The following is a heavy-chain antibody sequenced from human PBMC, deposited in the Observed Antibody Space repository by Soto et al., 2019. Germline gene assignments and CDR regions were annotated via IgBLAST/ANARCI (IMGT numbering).Heavy chain of an antibody. J-gene: IGHJ3*02. CDR2: IIPIFGTA. CDR1: GGTFSSYA. CDR3: ARGPACGGDCYGDFDI. Sequence: ASVKVSCKASGGTFSSYAISWVRQAPGQGLEWMGGIIPIFGTANYAQKFQGRVTITADESTSTAYMELSSLRSEDTAVYYCARGPACGGDCYGDFDIQGQGTTVTVSS. V-gene: IGHV1-69*13. D-gene: IGHD2-21*02.